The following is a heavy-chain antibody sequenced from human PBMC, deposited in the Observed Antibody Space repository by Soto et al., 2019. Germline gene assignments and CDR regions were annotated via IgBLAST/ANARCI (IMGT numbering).Heavy chain of an antibody. J-gene: IGHJ4*02. CDR2: ISGSGTNT. CDR1: GFPFSTYP. Sequence: EVQLLESGGRLVQPGGSLRLSCAASGFPFSTYPMTWVRQAPGKGLEWVSLISGSGTNTYYAESVKGRFTISRDNSQNTLYLQMNTLRAEDTAVYYCAKEKPTTTCFDSWGQGTLVTVSS. CDR3: AKEKPTTTCFDS. D-gene: IGHD1-1*01. V-gene: IGHV3-23*01.